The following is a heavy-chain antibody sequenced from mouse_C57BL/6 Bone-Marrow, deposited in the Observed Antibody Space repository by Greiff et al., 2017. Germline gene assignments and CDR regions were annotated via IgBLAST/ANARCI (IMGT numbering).Heavy chain of an antibody. J-gene: IGHJ4*01. D-gene: IGHD2-4*01. CDR2: IYPSDSET. Sequence: QVQLQQPGAELVRPGSSVKLSCKASGYTFTSHWMDWVKQRPGQGLEWIGNIYPSDSETHYNQKFKDKATLTVDKSSSTAYMQLSSLTSEDSAVYYCARGWVDYDYAMDYWGQGTSVTVSS. CDR3: ARGWVDYDYAMDY. CDR1: GYTFTSHW. V-gene: IGHV1-61*01.